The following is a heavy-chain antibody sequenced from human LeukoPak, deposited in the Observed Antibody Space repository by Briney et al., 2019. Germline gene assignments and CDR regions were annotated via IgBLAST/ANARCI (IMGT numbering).Heavy chain of an antibody. CDR2: IDNSGSA. V-gene: IGHV4-59*08. CDR3: ARHLVRDGYNYFFGS. Sequence: SETLSLTCTVSGGSIKSYYWSWIRQPPGKRLEWIGYIDNSGSANRNPSLKSRVTISADTSKNQFFLKLSSVTAADTAVYYCARHLVRDGYNYFFGSWGQGAWSPSP. CDR1: GGSIKSYY. D-gene: IGHD5-24*01. J-gene: IGHJ5*01.